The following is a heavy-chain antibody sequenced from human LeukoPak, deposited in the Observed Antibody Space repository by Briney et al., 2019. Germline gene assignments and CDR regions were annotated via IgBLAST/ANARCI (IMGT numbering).Heavy chain of an antibody. CDR2: IFASGST. Sequence: SESLSLTCTVSGGSISSYHWSWIRQPAGKGLEWIGHIFASGSTNYNPSLKSRVTISVDTSKNQFSLKLSSVTAADTAVYYCATCYAPLGYYYYMDVWGKGTTVTVSS. D-gene: IGHD2-2*01. J-gene: IGHJ6*03. V-gene: IGHV4-4*07. CDR1: GGSISSYH. CDR3: ATCYAPLGYYYYMDV.